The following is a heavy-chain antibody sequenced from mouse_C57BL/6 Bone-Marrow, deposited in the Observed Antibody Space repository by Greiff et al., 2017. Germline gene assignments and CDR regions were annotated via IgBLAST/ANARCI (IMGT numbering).Heavy chain of an antibody. V-gene: IGHV14-4*01. J-gene: IGHJ2*01. Sequence: EVQLQQSGAELVRPGASVKLSCTASGFNITDNYMHWVKQRPEQSLEWIGWIDPENGDTDYASKFQGKAPITADTSSNTAYLQLSSLTSEDTAVYDCTSYYGPDYWGQGTTLTVSS. CDR1: GFNITDNY. D-gene: IGHD1-1*01. CDR3: TSYYGPDY. CDR2: IDPENGDT.